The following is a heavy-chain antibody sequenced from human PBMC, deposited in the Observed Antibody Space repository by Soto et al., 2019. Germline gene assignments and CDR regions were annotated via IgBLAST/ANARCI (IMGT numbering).Heavy chain of an antibody. CDR2: ARNKAYSYTT. V-gene: IGHV3-72*01. CDR1: GFTCNIYS. CDR3: ARVDKQLGTTFFDY. D-gene: IGHD1-1*01. J-gene: IGHJ4*02. Sequence: PGGSLRLSCAASGFTCNIYSMSWVRQAPGKGLEWVGRARNKAYSYTTEYAASVKGRCTISRDDSKNSAYLQMNSLNTEDTAVYYCARVDKQLGTTFFDYWGQGILVTVSS.